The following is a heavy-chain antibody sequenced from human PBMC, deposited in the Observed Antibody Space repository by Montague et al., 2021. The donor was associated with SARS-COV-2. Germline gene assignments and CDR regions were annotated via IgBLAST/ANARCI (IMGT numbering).Heavy chain of an antibody. V-gene: IGHV4-34*01. CDR3: AVNYGSGSYSTYYYGMDV. J-gene: IGHJ6*02. D-gene: IGHD3-10*01. Sequence: SETLSLTCTAYGGSFSGYYWSWIRQPPGKGLEWIGEINHSGSINYNPSLKSRVTISVDTSKNQFSLKLSSVTAADTAVYYCAVNYGSGSYSTYYYGMDVWGQGTTVTVSS. CDR2: INHSGSI. CDR1: GGSFSGYY.